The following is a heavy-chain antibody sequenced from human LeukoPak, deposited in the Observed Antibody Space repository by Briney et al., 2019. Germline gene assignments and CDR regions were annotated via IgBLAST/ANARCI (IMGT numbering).Heavy chain of an antibody. J-gene: IGHJ5*02. CDR2: ISGSGDST. D-gene: IGHD3-10*01. CDR3: AIGSGSYPNWFDP. V-gene: IGHV3-23*01. Sequence: QAGGSLRLSCAASGFTFSNYAMSWVRQAPGKGLEWVSAISGSGDSTYYADSVKGRFTISRDNAKNSLYLQMNSLRAEDTAVYYCAIGSGSYPNWFDPWGQGTLVTVSS. CDR1: GFTFSNYA.